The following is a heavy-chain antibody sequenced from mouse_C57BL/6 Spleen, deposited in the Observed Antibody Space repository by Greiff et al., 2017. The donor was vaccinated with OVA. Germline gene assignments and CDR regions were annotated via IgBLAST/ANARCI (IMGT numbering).Heavy chain of an antibody. D-gene: IGHD1-1*01. CDR1: SYTFTSYW. CDR3: ARSGSGFAY. CDR2: IDPSDSYT. J-gene: IGHJ3*01. V-gene: IGHV1-50*01. Sequence: VQLQQPGAELVKPGASVKLSCKASSYTFTSYWMQWVKQRPGQGLEWIGEIDPSDSYTNYNQKFKGKATLTVDTSSSTAYMQLSSLTSEDSAVYYCARSGSGFAYWGQGTLVTVSA.